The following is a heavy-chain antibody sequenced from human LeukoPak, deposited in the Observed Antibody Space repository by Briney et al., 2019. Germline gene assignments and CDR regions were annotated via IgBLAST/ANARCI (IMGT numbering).Heavy chain of an antibody. CDR2: IYTSGST. Sequence: SETLSLTCAVSGYSISSGYYWGWIRQPPGKGLEWIRRIYTSGSTNYNPSLKSRVTISVDTSTNQFSLKLSSVTAADTAVYYCARDGPVRFLEGMHWFDPWGQGTLVTVSS. V-gene: IGHV4-38-2*02. D-gene: IGHD3-3*01. CDR1: GYSISSGYY. CDR3: ARDGPVRFLEGMHWFDP. J-gene: IGHJ5*02.